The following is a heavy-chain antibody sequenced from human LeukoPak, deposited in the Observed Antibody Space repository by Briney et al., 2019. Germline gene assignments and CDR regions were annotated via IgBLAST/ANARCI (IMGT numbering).Heavy chain of an antibody. Sequence: GGSLRLSCAASGLTFSSYAMTWVRQAPGKGLDWVSGISGSGGSTYYADAVKGRLTISRDNSKNSLYLQMNSLRAEDTAVYYCAREKWSKRGGNGEFDYWGQGTLVTVSS. J-gene: IGHJ4*02. CDR3: AREKWSKRGGNGEFDY. CDR1: GLTFSSYA. V-gene: IGHV3-23*01. CDR2: ISGSGGST. D-gene: IGHD4-23*01.